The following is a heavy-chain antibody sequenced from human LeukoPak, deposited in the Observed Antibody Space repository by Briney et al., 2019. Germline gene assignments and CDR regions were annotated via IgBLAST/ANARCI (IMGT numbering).Heavy chain of an antibody. CDR2: INWNGGST. CDR1: GFTFDDYA. Sequence: GGSLRLSCAASGFTFDDYAMSWVRQAPGKGLEWVSGINWNGGSTVYADSVKGRFTISRDNAKNSLYLQMNSLRAEDTAVYYCARDLTGYYDSSGYYYLDYWGQGTLVTVSS. V-gene: IGHV3-20*04. J-gene: IGHJ4*02. CDR3: ARDLTGYYDSSGYYYLDY. D-gene: IGHD3-22*01.